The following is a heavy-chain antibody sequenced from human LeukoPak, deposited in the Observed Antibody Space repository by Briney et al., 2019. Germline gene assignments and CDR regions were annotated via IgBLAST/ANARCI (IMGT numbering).Heavy chain of an antibody. CDR2: ISGSGAST. CDR1: GFTFSSYA. V-gene: IGHV3-23*01. J-gene: IGHJ4*02. Sequence: GGSLRLSCAASGFTFSSYAMSWVRQTPGKGLEWVSTISGSGASTYYADSVRGRFTVSRDNSKNTLHLQMKSLRAADTAVYYCAQIPFRSGDYHFDYWGQGTLLTVSS. CDR3: AQIPFRSGDYHFDY. D-gene: IGHD3-3*01.